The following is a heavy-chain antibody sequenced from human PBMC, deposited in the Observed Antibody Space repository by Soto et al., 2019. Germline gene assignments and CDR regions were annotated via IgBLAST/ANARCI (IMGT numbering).Heavy chain of an antibody. J-gene: IGHJ5*02. CDR2: IGTHNGDT. V-gene: IGHV1-18*01. CDR1: GYTFNNYG. Sequence: QVQLVQSGTEVKKPGASVKVSCKASGYTFNNYGFSWVRQAPGQGLEWVGWIGTHNGDTTYAQSFQGKVTMTIDTSTTTYYMELTSLTFDDTDVYFCARDWRGAEGFDPWGQGTLVIVSS. CDR3: ARDWRGAEGFDP. D-gene: IGHD3-3*01.